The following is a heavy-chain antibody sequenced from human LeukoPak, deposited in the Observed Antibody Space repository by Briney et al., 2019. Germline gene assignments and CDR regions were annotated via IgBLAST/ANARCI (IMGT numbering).Heavy chain of an antibody. Sequence: SETLSLTCTVSGGSISSSSYYWGWIRQPPGKGLEWIGSIYYSGSTYYNPSLKSRVTISVDTSKNQFSLKLSSVTAADTAVYYCARAPRKKGATPFDYWGQGTLVTVSS. CDR3: ARAPRKKGATPFDY. D-gene: IGHD1-26*01. V-gene: IGHV4-39*01. J-gene: IGHJ4*02. CDR1: GGSISSSSYY. CDR2: IYYSGST.